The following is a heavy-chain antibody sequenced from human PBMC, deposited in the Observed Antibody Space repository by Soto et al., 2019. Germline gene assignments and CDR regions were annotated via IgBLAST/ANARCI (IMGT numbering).Heavy chain of an antibody. CDR2: ISAYNGNT. D-gene: IGHD2-2*01. Sequence: ASVKVSCKASGYTFTSYGISWVRQAPGQGLEWMGWISAYNGNTNYAQKLQGRVTMTTDTSTSTAYMELRSLRSDDTAVYYCARYLTAPSTSWELDYWGQRTLVPISS. V-gene: IGHV1-18*01. CDR1: GYTFTSYG. CDR3: ARYLTAPSTSWELDY. J-gene: IGHJ4*02.